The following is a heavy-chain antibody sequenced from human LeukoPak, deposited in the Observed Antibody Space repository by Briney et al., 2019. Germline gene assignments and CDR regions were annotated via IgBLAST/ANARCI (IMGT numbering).Heavy chain of an antibody. J-gene: IGHJ4*02. Sequence: PGGSLRLSCAASGFTFSSYATSWVRQAPGKGLEWVSAISGSGGSTYYADSVKGRFTISRDNSKNTLYLQMNSLRAEDTAVYYCANRFEFYYGSGIGDYFDYWGQGTLVTVSS. CDR1: GFTFSSYA. CDR2: ISGSGGST. CDR3: ANRFEFYYGSGIGDYFDY. V-gene: IGHV3-23*01. D-gene: IGHD3-10*01.